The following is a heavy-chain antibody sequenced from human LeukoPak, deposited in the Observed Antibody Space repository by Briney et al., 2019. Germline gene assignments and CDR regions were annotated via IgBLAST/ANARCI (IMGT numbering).Heavy chain of an antibody. CDR1: GYTFTSYD. Sequence: GASVKASCKASGYTFTSYDINWVRQATGQGLEWMGWMNPNSGNTGYAQKFQGRVTMTRNTSISTAYMELSSLRSEDTAVYYCASGYSSGWLPFDYWGQGTLVTVSS. CDR3: ASGYSSGWLPFDY. D-gene: IGHD6-19*01. V-gene: IGHV1-8*01. J-gene: IGHJ4*02. CDR2: MNPNSGNT.